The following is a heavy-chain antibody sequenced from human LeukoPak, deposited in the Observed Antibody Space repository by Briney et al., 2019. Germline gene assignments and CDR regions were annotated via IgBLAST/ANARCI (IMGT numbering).Heavy chain of an antibody. Sequence: GGSLRLSCAASGFTYSNHWMHWVRQVPGEGLVWVSRIHRDGTTTNYADSVKGRFTVSRDNARDTLFLQMNNLRVEDTAFYYCARARPDGSSYFDYWGQGILVTVSS. CDR2: IHRDGTTT. CDR1: GFTYSNHW. V-gene: IGHV3-74*01. J-gene: IGHJ4*02. CDR3: ARARPDGSSYFDY.